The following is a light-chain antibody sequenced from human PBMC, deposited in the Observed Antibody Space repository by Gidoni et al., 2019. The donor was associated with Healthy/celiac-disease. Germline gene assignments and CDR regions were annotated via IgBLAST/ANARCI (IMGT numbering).Light chain of an antibody. J-gene: IGKJ2*01. CDR1: QSVSSI. CDR2: GAS. Sequence: EIVMTQSPATLSVSPGERATLSCRASQSVSSILAWYQQKPGQAPRLLIYGASTRATGIPARFSGSGSGTEFTLTISSLQSEDFAVYYRQQYNNWYTFGQGTKLEIK. V-gene: IGKV3-15*01. CDR3: QQYNNWYT.